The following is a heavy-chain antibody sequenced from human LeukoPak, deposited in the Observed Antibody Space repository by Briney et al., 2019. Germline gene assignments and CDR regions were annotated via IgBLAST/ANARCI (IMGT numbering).Heavy chain of an antibody. D-gene: IGHD6-6*01. V-gene: IGHV3-33*01. Sequence: QPGRSLRLSCAAAGFTFSNYGMHCVRQPPDKGLVCVPVISXXGSNEYYRGCVKGPYTISRDNSKNTFYLQESSLTAEDTAVYYCARGKGSAYSISSGGHHFDYWGPGTLVTVSS. CDR3: ARGKGSAYSISSGGHHFDY. J-gene: IGHJ4*02. CDR2: ISXXGSNE. CDR1: GFTFSNYG.